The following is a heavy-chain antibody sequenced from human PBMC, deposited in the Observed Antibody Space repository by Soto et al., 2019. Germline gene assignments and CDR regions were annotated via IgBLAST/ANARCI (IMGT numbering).Heavy chain of an antibody. J-gene: IGHJ4*02. CDR1: GYTFTGYY. CDR2: INPNSGGT. V-gene: IGHV1-2*02. CDR3: ATRDKESSSDGDY. Sequence: QVQLVQSGAEVKKPGASVKVSCKASGYTFTGYYMHWVRQAPGQGLEWMGWINPNSGGTNYAQKFQGRVTMTRDTSISTACMELSRLRSDDTDVYYCATRDKESSSDGDYWGQGTLVTVSS. D-gene: IGHD6-6*01.